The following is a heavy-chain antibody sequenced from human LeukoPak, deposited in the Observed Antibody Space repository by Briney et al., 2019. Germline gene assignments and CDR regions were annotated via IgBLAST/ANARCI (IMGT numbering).Heavy chain of an antibody. J-gene: IGHJ4*02. V-gene: IGHV3-9*01. CDR2: ISWNSGSI. Sequence: GGSLRLSCAASGFTFSSYAMSWVRQAPGKGLEWVSGISWNSGSIGYADSVKGRFTISRDNAKNSLYLQMNSLRAEDTALYYCAKGGREPYSSSWYGSGYWGQGTLVTVSS. D-gene: IGHD6-13*01. CDR1: GFTFSSYA. CDR3: AKGGREPYSSSWYGSGY.